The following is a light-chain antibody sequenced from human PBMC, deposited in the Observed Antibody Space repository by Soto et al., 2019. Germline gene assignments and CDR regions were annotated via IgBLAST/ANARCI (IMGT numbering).Light chain of an antibody. CDR3: CSYAGSRSYV. CDR1: SNDVGSYNL. CDR2: EVS. V-gene: IGLV2-23*02. J-gene: IGLJ1*01. Sequence: QSVLTQPASVSGSPGQSITISCTGNSNDVGSYNLVSWYQQHPGKAPKLMIYEVSKRPSGVSNRFSGSKSGDTASLTISGLQAEDESDYYCCSYAGSRSYVFGTGTKVTVL.